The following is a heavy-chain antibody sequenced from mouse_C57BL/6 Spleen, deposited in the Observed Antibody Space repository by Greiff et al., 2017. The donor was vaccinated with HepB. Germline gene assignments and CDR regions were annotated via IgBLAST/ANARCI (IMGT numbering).Heavy chain of an antibody. CDR1: GYAFSSYW. D-gene: IGHD1-1*01. CDR3: AVYYGSIHWYIDV. V-gene: IGHV1-80*01. CDR2: LYPGDGDT. J-gene: IGHJ1*03. Sequence: VQLQQSGAELVKPGASVKISCKASGYAFSSYWMNWVKQRPGKGLEWIGQLYPGDGDTNYNGKFKGKATLTADKSSSTAYMQLSSLTSEDSAVYFCAVYYGSIHWYIDVWGTGTTVTVSS.